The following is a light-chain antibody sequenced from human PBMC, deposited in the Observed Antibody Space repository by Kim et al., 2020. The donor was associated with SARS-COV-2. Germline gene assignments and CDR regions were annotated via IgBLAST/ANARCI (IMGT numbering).Light chain of an antibody. CDR1: QSVYSY. CDR3: QQRTNWPIT. J-gene: IGKJ5*01. V-gene: IGKV3-11*01. Sequence: WSPGERATLSCRASQSVYSYLAWYQQKPGQAPRLLIYDASNRATGIPARFSGSGSGTDFTLTISSLEPEDFAVYFCQQRTNWPITFGQGTRLEIK. CDR2: DAS.